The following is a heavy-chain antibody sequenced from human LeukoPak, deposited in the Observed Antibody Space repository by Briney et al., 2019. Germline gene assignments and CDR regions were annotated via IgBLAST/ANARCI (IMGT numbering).Heavy chain of an antibody. V-gene: IGHV3-74*01. D-gene: IGHD4-23*01. J-gene: IGHJ4*02. CDR2: IKTDGSRT. CDR1: GFTFSSYW. CDR3: AREMRGSNSEDY. Sequence: GGSLRLSCAVSGFTFSSYWMHWVRQAPGKGLVWVSHIKTDGSRTSYADSVKGRFTISRDNAKNTLYLQMNSLRAEDTAVYYCAREMRGSNSEDYWGQGTLVTVSS.